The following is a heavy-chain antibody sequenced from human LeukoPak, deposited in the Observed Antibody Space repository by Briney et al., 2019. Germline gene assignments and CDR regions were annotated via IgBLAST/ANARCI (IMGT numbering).Heavy chain of an antibody. Sequence: SETLSLTCPVSTRSISSSSYYWGWIRQPPGKGLEWIGSIYYSGSTYYNPSLKSRVTISVDTSKNQFSLKLSSVTAADTAVYYCARTTVTVRAFDIWGQGTMVTV. J-gene: IGHJ3*02. D-gene: IGHD4-17*01. CDR1: TRSISSSSYY. CDR3: ARTTVTVRAFDI. CDR2: IYYSGST. V-gene: IGHV4-39*01.